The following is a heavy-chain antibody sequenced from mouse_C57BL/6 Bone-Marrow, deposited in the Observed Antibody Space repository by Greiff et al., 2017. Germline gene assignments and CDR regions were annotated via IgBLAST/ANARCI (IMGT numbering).Heavy chain of an antibody. CDR1: GYTFTSYW. D-gene: IGHD2-5*01. CDR3: ARRAIVTTRYYAMYY. CDR2: IHPNSGST. J-gene: IGHJ4*01. V-gene: IGHV1-64*01. Sequence: QVQLQQPGAELVKPGASVTLSCKASGYTFTSYWMHWVKQRPGQGLEWIGLIHPNSGSTNYNEKFKSKATLTVDQSSSTAYMQLSSLTSEDSAVYYSARRAIVTTRYYAMYYWGQGTSVTVSS.